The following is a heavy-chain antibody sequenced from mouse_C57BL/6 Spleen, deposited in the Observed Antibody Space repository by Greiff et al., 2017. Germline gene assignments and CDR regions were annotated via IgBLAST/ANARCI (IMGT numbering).Heavy chain of an antibody. J-gene: IGHJ2*01. CDR1: GYTFTSYW. CDR3: ARAGYDYDGGNFDY. Sequence: QVQLKQPGAELVRPGSSVKLSCKASGYTFTSYWMHWVKQRPIQGLEWIGNIDPSDSETHYNQKFQDKATLTVDKSSSTAYMQLSSLTSEDSAVYYCARAGYDYDGGNFDYWGQGTTLTVSS. D-gene: IGHD2-4*01. V-gene: IGHV1-52*01. CDR2: IDPSDSET.